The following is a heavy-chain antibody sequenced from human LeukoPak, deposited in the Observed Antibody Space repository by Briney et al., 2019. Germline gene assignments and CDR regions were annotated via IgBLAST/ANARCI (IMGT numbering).Heavy chain of an antibody. Sequence: GGCLRLSCAGSGFTFISYSMNWVRQAPGKGLEWVSSITSSNNYIYYADSMKGRFTISRDNAKNSLYLQMNSLRAEDTAVYYCARDRYYDSSGYPYAPTFDYWGQGTLVTVSS. D-gene: IGHD3-22*01. V-gene: IGHV3-21*01. CDR3: ARDRYYDSSGYPYAPTFDY. CDR1: GFTFISYS. J-gene: IGHJ4*02. CDR2: ITSSNNYI.